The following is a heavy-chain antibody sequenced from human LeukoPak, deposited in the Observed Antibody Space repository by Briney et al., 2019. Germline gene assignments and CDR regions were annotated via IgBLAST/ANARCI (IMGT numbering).Heavy chain of an antibody. CDR3: AKGSYYDSSGSFYFDY. J-gene: IGHJ4*02. Sequence: AMSXVXQAXXXXLXWVSXXSGSGDNTYYADSVKGRFTISRDNSKNTLYVQVNSLGTEDTAAYYCAKGSYYDSSGSFYFDYWGQGTLVTVSS. CDR1: A. CDR2: XSGSGDNT. D-gene: IGHD3-22*01. V-gene: IGHV3-23*01.